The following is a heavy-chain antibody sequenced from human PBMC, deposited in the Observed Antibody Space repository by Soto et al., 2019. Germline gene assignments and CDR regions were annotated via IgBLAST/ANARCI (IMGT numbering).Heavy chain of an antibody. CDR3: ARAMGRLPRSY. CDR1: GGSFSGYY. V-gene: IGHV4-34*01. Sequence: QVQLQQWGAGLLKPSETLSLTCAVYGGSFSGYYWSWIRQPPGKGLEWIGEINHSGSTNYNPSLKSRVTISVDTSKNQFSLKLSSVTAADTAVYYCARAMGRLPRSYWGQGTLVTVSS. D-gene: IGHD1-1*01. CDR2: INHSGST. J-gene: IGHJ4*02.